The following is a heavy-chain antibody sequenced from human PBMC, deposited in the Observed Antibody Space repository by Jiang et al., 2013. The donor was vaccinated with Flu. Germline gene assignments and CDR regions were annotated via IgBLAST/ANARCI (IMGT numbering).Heavy chain of an antibody. CDR1: GDSISSGGYF. D-gene: IGHD3-22*01. V-gene: IGHV4-31*03. CDR2: IYYSGTT. Sequence: GPGLVKPSQTLSLTCSVSGDSISSGGYFWSWIRQQPGKGLEWIGYIYYSGTTYYNPSLKSRVTISVDTSESQFSLKLSSVTAADTAVYYCARGAPYYPGSGYYNYFDNWGQGTLVTVSS. J-gene: IGHJ4*02. CDR3: ARGAPYYPGSGYYNYFDN.